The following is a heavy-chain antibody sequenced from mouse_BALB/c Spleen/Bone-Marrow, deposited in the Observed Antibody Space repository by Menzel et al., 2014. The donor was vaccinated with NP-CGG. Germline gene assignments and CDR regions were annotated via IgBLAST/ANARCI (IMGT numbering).Heavy chain of an antibody. Sequence: GKLMESGGGLVQPGESLKLSCESNEYEFPSHDMSWVRKTPEKRLELVAAINSDGGITNYPDTMERRFTISRDNTKKTLYLQMSSLRSEDTALYYCARHGFYYAMDYWGQGTSVTVSS. J-gene: IGHJ4*01. V-gene: IGHV5-2*03. CDR1: EYEFPSHD. CDR3: ARHGFYYAMDY. CDR2: INSDGGIT.